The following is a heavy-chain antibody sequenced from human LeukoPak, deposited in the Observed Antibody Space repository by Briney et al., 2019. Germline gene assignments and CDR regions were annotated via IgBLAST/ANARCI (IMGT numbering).Heavy chain of an antibody. D-gene: IGHD3-3*01. CDR2: FDPEGGET. CDR3: ATPTGLRFGPYYYYGMDV. CDR1: GYTLTELS. Sequence: GASVKVSCKVSGYTLTELSMHWVRQAPGKGLEWMGGFDPEGGETIYAQKFQGRVTMTEDTSTDTAYMELSSLRSEDTAVYYCATPTGLRFGPYYYYGMDVWGQGTTVTVSS. J-gene: IGHJ6*02. V-gene: IGHV1-24*01.